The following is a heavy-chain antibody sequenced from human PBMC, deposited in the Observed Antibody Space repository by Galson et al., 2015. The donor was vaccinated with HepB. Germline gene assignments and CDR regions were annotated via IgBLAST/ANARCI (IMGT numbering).Heavy chain of an antibody. CDR2: IYHSGST. Sequence: TLSLTCTVSGGSITSGRYSWNWIRQPPGKGLEWIGYIYHSGSTFYSPSFRSRVTMSVAMSKSHFFLNLTSVTVADTAVYYCAVSRWFGEVYLDYWGQGILVTVSS. CDR1: GGSITSGRYS. CDR3: AVSRWFGEVYLDY. D-gene: IGHD3-10*01. J-gene: IGHJ4*02. V-gene: IGHV4-30-2*01.